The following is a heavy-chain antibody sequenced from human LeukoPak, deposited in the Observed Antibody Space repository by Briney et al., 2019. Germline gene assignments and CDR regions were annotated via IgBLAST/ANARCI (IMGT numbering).Heavy chain of an antibody. Sequence: PGGSLRLSCAASGFTFSNYGMHWVRQAPGKGLEWVTFIRYDGSNKYYADSVKGRFTISRDNSKNTLYLQMNSLRAEDTAVYYCAKGPEHSSGWPIVAVYWGQGTLVTVSS. CDR1: GFTFSNYG. D-gene: IGHD6-19*01. J-gene: IGHJ4*02. V-gene: IGHV3-30*02. CDR2: IRYDGSNK. CDR3: AKGPEHSSGWPIVAVY.